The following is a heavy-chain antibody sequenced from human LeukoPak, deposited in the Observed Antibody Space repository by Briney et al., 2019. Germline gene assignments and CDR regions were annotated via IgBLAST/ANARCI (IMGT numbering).Heavy chain of an antibody. CDR3: ARNPYSSSSVDYMDV. D-gene: IGHD6-6*01. V-gene: IGHV4-30-2*01. J-gene: IGHJ6*03. CDR2: IYHSGST. Sequence: PSQTLSLTCTVSGGSISSGGYYWSWIRQPPGKGLEWIGYIYHSGSTYYNPSLKSRVTISVDRSKNQFSLKLSSVTAVDTAVYYCARNPYSSSSVDYMDVWGKGTTVTVSS. CDR1: GGSISSGGYY.